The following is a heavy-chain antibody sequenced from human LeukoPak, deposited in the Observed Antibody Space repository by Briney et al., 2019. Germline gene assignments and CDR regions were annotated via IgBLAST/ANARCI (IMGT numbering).Heavy chain of an antibody. J-gene: IGHJ4*02. Sequence: NLSETLSLTCAVYGGSFCGYYWSWIRQPPGKGLEWIGELNHRGRTNYNPSLKSRVTISVDTSKNQFSLKLSSVTAADTAVYYCARQINTYYDILTGYYRAHRYFDYWGQGTLVTVSS. D-gene: IGHD3-9*01. CDR1: GGSFCGYY. CDR3: ARQINTYYDILTGYYRAHRYFDY. CDR2: LNHRGRT. V-gene: IGHV4-34*01.